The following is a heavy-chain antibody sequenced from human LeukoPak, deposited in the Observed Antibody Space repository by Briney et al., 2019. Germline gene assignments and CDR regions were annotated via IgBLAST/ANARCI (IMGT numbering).Heavy chain of an antibody. CDR2: ISAYNGNT. V-gene: IGHV1-18*01. Sequence: GASVKVSCKASGYTFTSYGISWVRQAPGQGLEWMGWISAYNGNTNYAQKLQGRVTMTTDTSTSTAYMELRSLRSDDTAVYYCARDKGDRYCSGGSCYGWFDPWGQGTLVTVSS. CDR1: GYTFTSYG. CDR3: ARDKGDRYCSGGSCYGWFDP. D-gene: IGHD2-15*01. J-gene: IGHJ5*02.